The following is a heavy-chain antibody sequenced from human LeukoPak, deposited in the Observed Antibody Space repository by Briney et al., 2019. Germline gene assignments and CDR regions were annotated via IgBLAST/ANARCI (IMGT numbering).Heavy chain of an antibody. V-gene: IGHV3-53*01. J-gene: IGHJ6*02. Sequence: PGGSLRLSCAASGFIVSSNYMTWVRQAPGKGLEWVSVIYSGGRTYYADSVKGRFTPSRDNSKNTLYLHMNSLRAEDTAVYYCARGNSGTSYVEYYYGMDVWGQGTTVTVSS. CDR1: GFIVSSNY. CDR2: IYSGGRT. CDR3: ARGNSGTSYVEYYYGMDV. D-gene: IGHD1-26*01.